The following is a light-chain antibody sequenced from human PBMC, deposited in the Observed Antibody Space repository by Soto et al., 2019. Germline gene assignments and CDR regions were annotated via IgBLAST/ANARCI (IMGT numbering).Light chain of an antibody. CDR3: QQYSSYSPIT. Sequence: DIQMTQSPSTLSASVGDRVTITCRASQSISSWLAWYQQKPGKAPKLLFYDASSLESGVPSRFSGSGSGTEFTLTISSLQPDDFATYYCQQYSSYSPITFGQGTRLEIK. CDR1: QSISSW. V-gene: IGKV1-5*01. J-gene: IGKJ5*01. CDR2: DAS.